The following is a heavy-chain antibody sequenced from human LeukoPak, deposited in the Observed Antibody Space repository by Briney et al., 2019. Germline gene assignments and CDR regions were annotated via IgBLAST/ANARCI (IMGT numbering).Heavy chain of an antibody. J-gene: IGHJ4*02. Sequence: SETLSLTCGVSGGSVSSTNWWTWIRQPPGKGLEWIGEVHLDGRTNFNPSLKSRVTISVDTSKNQFSLKLSSVTAADTAVYYCARHQSSIVVVTAAIDYWGQGTLVTVSS. CDR2: VHLDGRT. D-gene: IGHD2-21*02. CDR3: ARHQSSIVVVTAAIDY. CDR1: GGSVSSTNW. V-gene: IGHV4-4*02.